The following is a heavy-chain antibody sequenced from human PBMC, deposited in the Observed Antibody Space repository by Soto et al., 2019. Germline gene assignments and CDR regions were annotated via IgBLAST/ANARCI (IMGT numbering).Heavy chain of an antibody. Sequence: QVQLQESGPGLVKPSQTLSLTCTVSGGSISSGDFYWSWIRQLPGKGLEWIGYIYHSGSTYHNPSLNSRLTMAVDTSKNQFSLKLTSVTAADTAVYYCARDQAPPYRAFDIWGQETMNTVSS. CDR1: GGSISSGDFY. J-gene: IGHJ3*02. V-gene: IGHV4-31*03. CDR3: ARDQAPPYRAFDI. D-gene: IGHD6-6*01. CDR2: IYHSGST.